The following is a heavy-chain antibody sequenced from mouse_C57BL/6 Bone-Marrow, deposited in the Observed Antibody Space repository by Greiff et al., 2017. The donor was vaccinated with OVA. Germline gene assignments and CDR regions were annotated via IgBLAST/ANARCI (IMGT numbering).Heavy chain of an antibody. CDR3: AKGGYDYSSWFAY. J-gene: IGHJ3*01. CDR2: IYPGDGDT. D-gene: IGHD2-4*01. V-gene: IGHV1-82*01. CDR1: GYAFSSSW. Sequence: VKLQQSGPELVKPGASVKISCKASGYAFSSSWMNWVKQRPGKGLEWIGRIYPGDGDTNYNGKFKGKATLTADKSSSTAYMQLSSLTSEDSAVYFCAKGGYDYSSWFAYWGQGTLVTVSA.